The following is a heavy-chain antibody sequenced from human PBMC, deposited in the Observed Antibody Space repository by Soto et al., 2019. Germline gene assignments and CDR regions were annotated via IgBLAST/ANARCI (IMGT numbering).Heavy chain of an antibody. CDR2: ITSSSSYI. CDR1: GFTFSLYS. CDR3: VRGSYTDRRTDN. D-gene: IGHD1-26*01. J-gene: IGHJ4*01. V-gene: IGHV3-21*01. Sequence: GGSLRLSCAASGFTFSLYSMIWVRQAPGKGLEWVASITSSSSYIYYEDSLKGRFTISRDNAKNSLFLQLDSLRAEDTAVYLSVRGSYTDRRTDNWGQGALVTTSS.